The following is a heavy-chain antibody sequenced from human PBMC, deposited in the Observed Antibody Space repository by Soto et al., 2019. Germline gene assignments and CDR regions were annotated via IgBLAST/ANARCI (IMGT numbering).Heavy chain of an antibody. CDR2: IYYSGST. D-gene: IGHD6-19*01. CDR3: ASQMYSSGWYFDY. Sequence: SETLSLTCTVSGGSISSGGYYWSWIRQHPGKGLEWIGYIYYSGSTNYNPSLKSRVTISVDTSKNQFSLKLSSVTAADTAVYYCASQMYSSGWYFDYWGQGTLVTVSS. V-gene: IGHV4-61*08. CDR1: GGSISSGGYY. J-gene: IGHJ4*02.